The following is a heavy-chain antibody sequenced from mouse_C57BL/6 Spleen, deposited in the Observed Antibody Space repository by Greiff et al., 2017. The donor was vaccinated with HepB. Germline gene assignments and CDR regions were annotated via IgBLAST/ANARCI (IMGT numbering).Heavy chain of an antibody. CDR1: GYTFTDYY. J-gene: IGHJ1*03. CDR3: ARGEADWYFDV. CDR2: IYPGSGNT. V-gene: IGHV1-76*01. Sequence: VQLQQSGAELVRPGASVKLSCKASGYTFTDYYINWVKQRPGQGLEWIARIYPGSGNTYYNEKFKGKATLTAEKSSSTAYMQLSSLTSEDSAVDCCARGEADWYFDVWGTGTTVTVSS. D-gene: IGHD3-2*02.